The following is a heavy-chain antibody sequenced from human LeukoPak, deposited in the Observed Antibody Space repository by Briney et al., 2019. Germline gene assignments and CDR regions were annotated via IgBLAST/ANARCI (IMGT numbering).Heavy chain of an antibody. CDR1: GFTFSSYA. Sequence: PGGSLRLSCAASGFTFSSYAMSWVRQAPGKGLEWVSAISGSGGSTYYADSVKGRFTISRDNSKNTLYLQMNSLRAEDTAVYYCAKHHFHCSGGSCYGGGAFDIWGQGTMVTVSS. J-gene: IGHJ3*02. D-gene: IGHD2-15*01. CDR3: AKHHFHCSGGSCYGGGAFDI. V-gene: IGHV3-23*01. CDR2: ISGSGGST.